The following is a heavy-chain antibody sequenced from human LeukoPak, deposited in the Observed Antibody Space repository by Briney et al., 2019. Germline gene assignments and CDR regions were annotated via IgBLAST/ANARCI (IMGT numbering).Heavy chain of an antibody. V-gene: IGHV4-30-2*01. CDR1: GGSISSGGYS. D-gene: IGHD1-1*01. J-gene: IGHJ6*02. Sequence: SQTLSFTCAVSGGSISSGGYSWSWIRQPPGKGLEWIGYIYHSGSTYYNPSLKSRVTISVDRSKNQFSLKLSSVTAADTAVYYCARERYDSYYYYGMDVWGQGTTVTVSS. CDR3: ARERYDSYYYYGMDV. CDR2: IYHSGST.